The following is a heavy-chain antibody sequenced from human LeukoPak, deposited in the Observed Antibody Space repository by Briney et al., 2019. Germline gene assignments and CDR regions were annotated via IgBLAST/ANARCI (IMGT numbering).Heavy chain of an antibody. J-gene: IGHJ2*01. Sequence: GGSLRLSCTASGFTFGDYAMSWVRQAPGKGLEWVGFIRSKAYGGTTEYAASVKGRFTISRDDSKSIAYLQMNSLRADDTAVYYCAGGQGWHFDLWGLGTLITVSS. CDR3: AGGQGWHFDL. D-gene: IGHD2-15*01. V-gene: IGHV3-49*04. CDR2: IRSKAYGGTT. CDR1: GFTFGDYA.